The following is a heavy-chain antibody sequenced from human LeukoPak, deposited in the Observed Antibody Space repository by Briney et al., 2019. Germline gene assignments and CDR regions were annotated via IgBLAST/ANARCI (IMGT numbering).Heavy chain of an antibody. J-gene: IGHJ5*02. CDR3: ARSERAAAGACVEP. D-gene: IGHD6-13*01. V-gene: IGHV3-53*01. Sequence: PGGPLRLSCGASGVIVSCNYMRLVRQPPERGLEWGSTNSWGGSTDYAASVTGRSTISRDNSKTTLNLQMNTLRAEDTAVYYCARSERAAAGACVEPWGEGKLVSVSS. CDR1: GVIVSCNY. CDR2: NSWGGST.